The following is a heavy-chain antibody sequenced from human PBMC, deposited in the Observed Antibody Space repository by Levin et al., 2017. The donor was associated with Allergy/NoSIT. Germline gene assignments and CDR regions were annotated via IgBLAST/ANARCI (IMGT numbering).Heavy chain of an antibody. Sequence: TSETLSLTCTVSGGSISGYYWSWIRQPPGKGLEWIGYIYYSGSTNYNSSLKSRVTISVDTSKNQFSLKLSTVTAADTAVYYCARARGGYDMYYFDYWGQGTLVAVSS. CDR2: IYYSGST. J-gene: IGHJ4*02. V-gene: IGHV4-59*01. CDR1: GGSISGYY. D-gene: IGHD5-12*01. CDR3: ARARGGYDMYYFDY.